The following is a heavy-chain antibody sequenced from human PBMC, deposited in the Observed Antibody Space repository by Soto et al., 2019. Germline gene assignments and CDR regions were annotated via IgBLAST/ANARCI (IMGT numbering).Heavy chain of an antibody. V-gene: IGHV1-69*06. CDR2: IIPTFGTA. J-gene: IGHJ6*02. Sequence: SVKVSCKASGGTFTSYRINWVRQAPGQGLEWMGEIIPTFGTANDAQKFQGRVTINADKSTSTAYMELSSLTSEDTAVYYCARGGLIITGYGMDVWGQGTTGTVSS. CDR1: GGTFTSYR. D-gene: IGHD3-22*01. CDR3: ARGGLIITGYGMDV.